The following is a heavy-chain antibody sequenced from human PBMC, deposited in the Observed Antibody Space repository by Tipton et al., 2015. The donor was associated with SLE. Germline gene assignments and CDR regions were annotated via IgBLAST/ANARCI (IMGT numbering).Heavy chain of an antibody. Sequence: GSLRLSCAASGFTFRSYGMFWVRQAPGKGLAWVSRIDGDGRTTNYADSVKGRFTISRDNAKNTVYLQMNSLRVEDTAVYYCARDLRIHNPWGQGTLVTVSS. CDR3: ARDLRIHNP. J-gene: IGHJ5*02. D-gene: IGHD5/OR15-5a*01. V-gene: IGHV3-74*01. CDR1: GFTFRSYG. CDR2: IDGDGRTT.